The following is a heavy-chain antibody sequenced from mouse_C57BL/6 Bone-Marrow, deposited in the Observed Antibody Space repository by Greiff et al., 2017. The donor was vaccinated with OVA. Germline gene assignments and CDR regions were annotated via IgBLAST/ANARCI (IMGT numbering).Heavy chain of an antibody. CDR3: ARGDYGNYFFDY. D-gene: IGHD2-1*01. J-gene: IGHJ2*01. CDR1: GYAFTNYL. V-gene: IGHV1-54*01. Sequence: VQRVESGAELVRPGTSVKVSCKASGYAFTNYLIEWVKQRPGQGLEWIGVINPGSGGTNYNEKFKGKATLTADKSSSTAYMQLSSLTSEDSAVYFCARGDYGNYFFDYWGQGTTLTVSS. CDR2: INPGSGGT.